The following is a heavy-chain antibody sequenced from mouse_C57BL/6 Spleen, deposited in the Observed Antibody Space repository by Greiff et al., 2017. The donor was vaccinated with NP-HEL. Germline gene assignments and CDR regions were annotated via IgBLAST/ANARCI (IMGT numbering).Heavy chain of an antibody. CDR2: INPNNGGT. D-gene: IGHD1-1*01. CDR3: ARWEATVVVHFDY. CDR1: GYTFTDYY. V-gene: IGHV1-26*01. J-gene: IGHJ2*01. Sequence: EVQLQQSGPELVKPGASVKISCKASGYTFTDYYMNWVKQSHGKSLEWIGDINPNNGGTSYNQKFKGKATLTVDKSSSTAYMELRSLTSEDSAVYYCARWEATVVVHFDYWGQGTTLTVSS.